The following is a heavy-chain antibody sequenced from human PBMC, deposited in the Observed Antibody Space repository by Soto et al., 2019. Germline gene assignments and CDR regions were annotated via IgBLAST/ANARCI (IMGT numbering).Heavy chain of an antibody. V-gene: IGHV4-59*01. J-gene: IGHJ5*02. D-gene: IGHD3-22*01. Sequence: SETLSLTCTVSGGSISSYYWSWIRHPPGKGLEWIGYIYYSGSTNYNPSLRSRVTISVDTSKNQFSLKLSSVTAADTAVYYCARARDYYDSSGYYPTRDWFDPWGQGTLVTVSS. CDR3: ARARDYYDSSGYYPTRDWFDP. CDR1: GGSISSYY. CDR2: IYYSGST.